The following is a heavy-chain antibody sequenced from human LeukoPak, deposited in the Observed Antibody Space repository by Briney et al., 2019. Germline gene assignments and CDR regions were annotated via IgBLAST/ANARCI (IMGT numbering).Heavy chain of an antibody. CDR1: GYTFTGYY. Sequence: ASVKVSCKASGYTFTGYYMHWVRQAPGQGLEWMGWINPNSGGTNYAQKFQGRVTMTRDTSISTAYMELSRLRSDDTAVYDCARGPFDYYDRTQTYMDVWGKGTTVTVSS. V-gene: IGHV1-2*02. CDR2: INPNSGGT. J-gene: IGHJ6*03. CDR3: ARGPFDYYDRTQTYMDV. D-gene: IGHD3-22*01.